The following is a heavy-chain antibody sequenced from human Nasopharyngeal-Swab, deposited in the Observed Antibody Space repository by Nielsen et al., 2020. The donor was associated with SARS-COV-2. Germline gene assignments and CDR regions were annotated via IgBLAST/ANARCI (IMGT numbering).Heavy chain of an antibody. CDR2: ISYDGSNK. CDR1: GFTFSSYG. D-gene: IGHD6-13*01. J-gene: IGHJ6*03. CDR3: AKGDSSNWSDYYMDV. Sequence: GESLKISCAASGFTFSSYGMHWVRQAPGKGLEWVAVISYDGSNKYYADSVKGRFTISRDNPKNTLYLQMNSLRAEDTAVYYCAKGDSSNWSDYYMDVWGKGTTVTVSS. V-gene: IGHV3-30*18.